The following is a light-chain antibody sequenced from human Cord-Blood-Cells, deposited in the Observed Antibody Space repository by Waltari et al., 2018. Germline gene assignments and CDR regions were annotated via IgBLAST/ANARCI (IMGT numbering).Light chain of an antibody. Sequence: SYELTQPPSVSVSPGQTVSITCSGDKLGDKYACWYQQKPGQSPLLVIYQDSKRPSGIPERFAGSNAGNTATLTISGTQAMDEADYYCQAWDSSTVVYGGGTKLTVL. CDR3: QAWDSSTVV. CDR2: QDS. J-gene: IGLJ2*01. CDR1: KLGDKY. V-gene: IGLV3-1*01.